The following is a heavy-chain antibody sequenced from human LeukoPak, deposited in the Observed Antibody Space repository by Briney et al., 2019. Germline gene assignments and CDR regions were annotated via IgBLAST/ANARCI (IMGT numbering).Heavy chain of an antibody. CDR2: IIPILGTV. CDR3: ARVNFDHAFDI. D-gene: IGHD3-9*01. J-gene: IGHJ3*02. V-gene: IGHV1-69*11. Sequence: ASVKVSCKASGGTFSSYGISWVRQAPGQGLEWVGRIIPILGTVNYAQNFQGRVTITTDESTRTAYMDVSSLRSEDTAVYYCARVNFDHAFDIWGQGTMVTVSS. CDR1: GGTFSSYG.